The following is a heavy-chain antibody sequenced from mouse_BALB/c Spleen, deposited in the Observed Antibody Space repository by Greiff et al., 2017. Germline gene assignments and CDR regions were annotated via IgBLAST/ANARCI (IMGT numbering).Heavy chain of an antibody. CDR2: IYPGNGDT. Sequence: LQQPGAELVKPGASVKMSCKASGYTFTSYNMHWVKQTPGQGLEWIGAIYPGNGDTSYNQKFKGKATLTADKSSSTAYMQLSSLTSEDSAVYYCARGRELAYYYAMDYWGQGTSVTVSS. CDR3: ARGRELAYYYAMDY. V-gene: IGHV1-12*01. CDR1: GYTFTSYN. J-gene: IGHJ4*01.